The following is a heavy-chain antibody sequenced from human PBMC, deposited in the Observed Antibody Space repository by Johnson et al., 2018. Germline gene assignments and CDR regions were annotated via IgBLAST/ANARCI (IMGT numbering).Heavy chain of an antibody. CDR2: IYYSGTT. Sequence: QVQLQESGPGLVKXSETLSLTCTVSGGSISSYYWSWFRQPPGKGLEWMGYIYYSGTTNYNPSLKSRVTISLDTSKKQFSPKLTSVTAADPAVYYCARGPTVVHYYYGMDVWGQGTTVTVSS. J-gene: IGHJ6*02. D-gene: IGHD3-16*02. V-gene: IGHV4-59*01. CDR3: ARGPTVVHYYYGMDV. CDR1: GGSISSYY.